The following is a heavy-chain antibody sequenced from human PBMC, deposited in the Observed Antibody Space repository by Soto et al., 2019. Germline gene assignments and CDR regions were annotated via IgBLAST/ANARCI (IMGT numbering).Heavy chain of an antibody. D-gene: IGHD4-17*01. CDR2: INAGNGNT. Sequence: GASVKVSCKASGYTFTGYAMHWVRQAPGQRLEWMGWINAGNGNTKYSQKLQGRVTMTTDTSTSTAYMELRSLRSDDTAVYYCAREGDYGDYLYYFDYWGQGTLVTVSS. CDR1: GYTFTGYA. V-gene: IGHV1-3*01. CDR3: AREGDYGDYLYYFDY. J-gene: IGHJ4*02.